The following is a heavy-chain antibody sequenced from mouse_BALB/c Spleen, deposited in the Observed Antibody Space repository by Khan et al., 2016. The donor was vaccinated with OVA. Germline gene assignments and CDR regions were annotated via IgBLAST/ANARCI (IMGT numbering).Heavy chain of an antibody. CDR2: IWAGGST. D-gene: IGHD1-1*01. V-gene: IGHV2-9*02. J-gene: IGHJ1*01. CDR3: ARAYGSSYWYFDV. Sequence: QVQLKESGPGLVAPSQSLSITCTVSGFSLTSYGVHWVRQPPGKGLEWLGVIWAGGSTNYNSALMSRLSINKDNSKSQVFLKMNSLQTDDTAMYDCARAYGSSYWYFDVWGAGTTVTVSS. CDR1: GFSLTSYG.